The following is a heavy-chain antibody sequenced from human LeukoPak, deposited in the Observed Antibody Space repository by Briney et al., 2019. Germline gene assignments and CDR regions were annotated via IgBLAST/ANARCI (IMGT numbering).Heavy chain of an antibody. V-gene: IGHV4-39*07. J-gene: IGHJ4*02. CDR2: IYYSGST. CDR3: ARDAESDTGDFLYFDY. CDR1: GGSISSSSYY. Sequence: SETLSLTCTVSGGSISSSSYYWGWIRQPPGKGLEWIGSIYYSGSTYYNPSLKSRVTISVDTPKNQFSLKVTSVTAADTAVYYCARDAESDTGDFLYFDYWGQGTLVTVPS. D-gene: IGHD4-17*01.